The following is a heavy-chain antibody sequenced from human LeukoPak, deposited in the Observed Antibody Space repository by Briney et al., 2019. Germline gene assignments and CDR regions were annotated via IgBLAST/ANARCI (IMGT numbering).Heavy chain of an antibody. D-gene: IGHD3-22*01. J-gene: IGHJ4*02. Sequence: PSETLSLTCAVYGGSFSGSYWSWIRQPPGKGLEWIGEINHSGSTNYNPSLKSRVTISVDTSKNQFSLRLSSVTAADTAVYYCARASYSYDINGWVPFDYWGQGTLVTVSS. CDR3: ARASYSYDINGWVPFDY. CDR1: GGSFSGSY. V-gene: IGHV4-34*01. CDR2: INHSGST.